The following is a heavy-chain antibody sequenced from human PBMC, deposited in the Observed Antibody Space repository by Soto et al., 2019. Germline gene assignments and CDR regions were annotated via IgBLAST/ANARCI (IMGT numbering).Heavy chain of an antibody. CDR2: ISAYNGNT. D-gene: IGHD2-15*01. Sequence: GASVKVSCKASGGTFSSYAISWVRQAPGQGLEWMGWISAYNGNTNYAQKLQGRVTMTTDTSTSTAYMELRSLRSDDTAVYYCARDLVVYCSGGSCYQDFDYWGQGTLVTVSS. CDR1: GGTFSSYA. V-gene: IGHV1-18*01. J-gene: IGHJ4*02. CDR3: ARDLVVYCSGGSCYQDFDY.